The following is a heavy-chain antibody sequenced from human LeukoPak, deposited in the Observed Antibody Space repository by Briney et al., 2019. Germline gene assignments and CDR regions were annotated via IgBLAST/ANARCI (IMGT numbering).Heavy chain of an antibody. J-gene: IGHJ4*02. Sequence: GGSLRLSCAPSGFTFSSYVISWVRQAPGKGLEWVSGISGSGGSTYYADSVKGRFTISRDNSKNTLYLQMNSLRAEDTAVYYCAKGDTSSWSPDYWGQGTLVTVSS. CDR2: ISGSGGST. D-gene: IGHD6-13*01. V-gene: IGHV3-23*01. CDR1: GFTFSSYV. CDR3: AKGDTSSWSPDY.